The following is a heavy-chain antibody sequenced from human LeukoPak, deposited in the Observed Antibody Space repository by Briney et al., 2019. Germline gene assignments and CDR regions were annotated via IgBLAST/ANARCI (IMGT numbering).Heavy chain of an antibody. V-gene: IGHV1-2*02. CDR3: ARLRILEWLLRDAFDI. CDR2: INPDSGGT. J-gene: IGHJ3*02. CDR1: GYTFTNYY. D-gene: IGHD3-3*01. Sequence: ASVKLSCKASGYTFTNYYMHWVRQAPGQWLEWMGWINPDSGGTNYAQKFQGRVTMARDTSISTAYMELSRLRSDDTAVYYCARLRILEWLLRDAFDIWGQGTMVTVSS.